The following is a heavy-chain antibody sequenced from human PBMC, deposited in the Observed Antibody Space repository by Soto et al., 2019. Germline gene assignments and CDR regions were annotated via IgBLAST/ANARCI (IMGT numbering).Heavy chain of an antibody. D-gene: IGHD3-22*01. J-gene: IGHJ4*02. CDR1: GYTFTSYG. Sequence: ASVKVSCKASGYTFTSYGMNWVRQAPGRGLEWMGWINPGNGNTKYSQKFQGRVTIERDTSASTAYMELSSLRSKDTAVYYCARGGYFDSSNYLAYWGLGTLVTVSS. CDR3: ARGGYFDSSNYLAY. V-gene: IGHV1-3*01. CDR2: INPGNGNT.